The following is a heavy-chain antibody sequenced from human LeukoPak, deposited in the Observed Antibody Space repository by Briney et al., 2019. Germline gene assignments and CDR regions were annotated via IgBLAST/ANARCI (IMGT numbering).Heavy chain of an antibody. V-gene: IGHV4-61*02. J-gene: IGHJ4*02. CDR2: IYTSGST. D-gene: IGHD3-3*01. CDR1: GGSISSGSYY. CDR3: ARGSAIFGVVPLVDY. Sequence: SETLSLTCTVSGGSISSGSYYWSWIRQPAGKGLEWIGRIYTSGSTNYNPSLKSRVTISVDTSKNQFSLKLSSVTAADTAVYYCARGSAIFGVVPLVDYWGQGTLVTVSS.